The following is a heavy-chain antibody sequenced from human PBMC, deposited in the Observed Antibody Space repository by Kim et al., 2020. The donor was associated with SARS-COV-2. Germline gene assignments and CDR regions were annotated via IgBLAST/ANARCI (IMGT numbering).Heavy chain of an antibody. Sequence: ASVKVSCKASGYTFTSYDINWVRQATGQGLEWMGWMNPNSGNTGYAQKFQGRVTMTRNTSISTAYMELSSLRSEDTAVYYCARGDIVRQRPYYYYMDVWGKGTTVTVSS. D-gene: IGHD2-15*01. CDR2: MNPNSGNT. V-gene: IGHV1-8*01. CDR3: ARGDIVRQRPYYYYMDV. J-gene: IGHJ6*03. CDR1: GYTFTSYD.